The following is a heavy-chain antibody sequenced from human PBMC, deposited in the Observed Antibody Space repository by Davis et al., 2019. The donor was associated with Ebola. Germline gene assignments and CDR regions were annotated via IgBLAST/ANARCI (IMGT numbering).Heavy chain of an antibody. CDR2: ISSSSSYT. J-gene: IGHJ4*02. Sequence: PGGSLRLSCAASGFTFSDYYMSWIRQAPGRGLEWVSYISSSSSYTNYADSVKGRFTISRDNAKNSLYLQMNSLRAEDTAVYYCARLNGSGSYYDSSGSFDYWGQRTLVTVSS. D-gene: IGHD3-22*01. V-gene: IGHV3-11*06. CDR1: GFTFSDYY. CDR3: ARLNGSGSYYDSSGSFDY.